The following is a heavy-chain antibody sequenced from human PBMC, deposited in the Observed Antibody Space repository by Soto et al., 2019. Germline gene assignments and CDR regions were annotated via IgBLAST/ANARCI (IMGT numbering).Heavy chain of an antibody. Sequence: GSLRLSCAASGFTRSAYDMHWVRQAEGKGLEWVSALGAADDPYYLVSVKGRFTISRENAKNSLYLQMNNLRAGDTAVYYCARAYSGRLPRRADYYYAMDVWGQGTTVTVS. J-gene: IGHJ6*02. D-gene: IGHD2-15*01. CDR2: LGAADDP. CDR1: GFTRSAYD. V-gene: IGHV3-13*05. CDR3: ARAYSGRLPRRADYYYAMDV.